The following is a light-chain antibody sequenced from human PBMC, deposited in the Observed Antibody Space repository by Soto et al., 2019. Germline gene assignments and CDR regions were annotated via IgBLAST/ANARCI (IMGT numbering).Light chain of an antibody. CDR1: QGIRNY. CDR3: QKYNSAPIP. V-gene: IGKV1-27*01. J-gene: IGKJ3*01. CDR2: AAP. Sequence: DIQMAQSPSSLSASVGDRVTITCRASQGIRNYLACYQQNPGKVPKLLIYAAPSLQSGVPSRFSCSVSGTDVTLTIIILQPEDVATYNCQKYNSAPIPFGPVTKVDIK.